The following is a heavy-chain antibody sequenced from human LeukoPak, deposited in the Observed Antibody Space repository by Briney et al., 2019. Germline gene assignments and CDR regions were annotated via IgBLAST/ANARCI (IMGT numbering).Heavy chain of an antibody. D-gene: IGHD6-19*01. CDR2: INHSGST. CDR1: GGSFSGYY. Sequence: SETLSLTCAVYGGSFSGYYWSWIRQPPGKGLEWIGEINHSGSTNYNPSLKSRVTISVDTSKNQFSLKLSSVTAADTAVYYCARGPSGWYGEGFDYWGQGTLVTVSS. J-gene: IGHJ4*02. V-gene: IGHV4-34*01. CDR3: ARGPSGWYGEGFDY.